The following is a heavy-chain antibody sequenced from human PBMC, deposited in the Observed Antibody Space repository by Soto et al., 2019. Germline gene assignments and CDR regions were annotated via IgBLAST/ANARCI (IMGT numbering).Heavy chain of an antibody. D-gene: IGHD6-13*01. J-gene: IGHJ4*02. V-gene: IGHV3-49*03. CDR3: TRDAGDPKVIAAHPLSY. Sequence: GGSLRLSCTASGFTFGDYAMSWFRQAPGKGLEWVGFIRSKAYGGTTEYAASVKGRFTISRDDSKSIAYLQMNSLKTEDTAVYYCTRDAGDPKVIAAHPLSYWGQGTLVTVSS. CDR2: IRSKAYGGTT. CDR1: GFTFGDYA.